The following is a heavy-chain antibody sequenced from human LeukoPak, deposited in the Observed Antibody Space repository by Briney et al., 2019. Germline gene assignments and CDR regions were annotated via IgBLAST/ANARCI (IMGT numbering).Heavy chain of an antibody. CDR3: ARDFWKYSSGWSMDY. J-gene: IGHJ4*02. V-gene: IGHV4-38-2*02. CDR2: IYPSGST. Sequence: PSETLSLTCAVSGYSISSGYSWGWIRQPPGKGLEWIGSIYPSGSTYYNPSLKSRVTISIDTSNNHFSLKLSSVTAADTAVYYCARDFWKYSSGWSMDYWGQGILVTVSS. D-gene: IGHD6-19*01. CDR1: GYSISSGYS.